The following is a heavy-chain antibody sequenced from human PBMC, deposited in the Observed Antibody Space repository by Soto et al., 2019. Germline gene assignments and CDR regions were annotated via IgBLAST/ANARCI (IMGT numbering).Heavy chain of an antibody. CDR2: ISAYNGNT. D-gene: IGHD3-10*01. CDR3: ARDKRGYYGSGRDAFDI. Sequence: GASVKVSCKASGYTFTSYGISWVRQAPGQGLEWMGWISAYNGNTNYAQKLQGRVTMTTDTSTSTAYMELRSLRSDDTAVYYCARDKRGYYGSGRDAFDIWGQGTMVTVSS. V-gene: IGHV1-18*01. CDR1: GYTFTSYG. J-gene: IGHJ3*02.